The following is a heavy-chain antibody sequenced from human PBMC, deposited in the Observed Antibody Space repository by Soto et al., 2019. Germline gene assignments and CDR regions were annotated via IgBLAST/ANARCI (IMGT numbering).Heavy chain of an antibody. D-gene: IGHD5-12*01. J-gene: IGHJ4*02. V-gene: IGHV3-30-3*01. Sequence: QVPPVESGGGVVQPGRSLRLSCAASGFTFSSYAMHWVRQAPGKGLEWVAVISYDGSNQYYAESVKGRFTISRDNSKNTLYLQMNSLRDEDTAVYYCAREQYVATYYFDYWGQGTLVTVSS. CDR1: GFTFSSYA. CDR2: ISYDGSNQ. CDR3: AREQYVATYYFDY.